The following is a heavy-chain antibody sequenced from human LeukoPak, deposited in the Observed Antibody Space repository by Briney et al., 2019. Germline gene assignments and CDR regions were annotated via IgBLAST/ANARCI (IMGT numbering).Heavy chain of an antibody. CDR1: GLIVSSSY. J-gene: IGHJ6*02. CDR3: ARGLYRGVDV. Sequence: PGGSLRLSCAASGLIVSSSYMSWIRQAPGKGLEWVSILYSGGPTYHADSVRGRFTISRDNSKNTVYLQMNSLRVEDTGVYYCARGLYRGVDVWGQGTTVTVSS. CDR2: LYSGGPT. D-gene: IGHD2-2*02. V-gene: IGHV3-66*01.